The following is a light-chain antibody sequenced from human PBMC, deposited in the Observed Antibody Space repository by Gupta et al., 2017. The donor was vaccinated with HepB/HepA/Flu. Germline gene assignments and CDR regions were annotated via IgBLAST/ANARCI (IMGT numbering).Light chain of an antibody. Sequence: EFVLPHPPCTLSLSPGERAPLSCRASQSVSSNYLAWYQRKPGQAPRLLVYGASSRATGIPDRFSGSGSGTDFTLTISRLEPEDFAVYYCQQDGSSPFTFGGGTKVEIK. J-gene: IGKJ4*01. CDR2: GAS. V-gene: IGKV3-20*01. CDR1: QSVSSNY. CDR3: QQDGSSPFT.